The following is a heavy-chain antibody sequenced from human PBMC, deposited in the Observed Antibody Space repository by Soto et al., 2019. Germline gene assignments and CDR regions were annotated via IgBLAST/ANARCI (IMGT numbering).Heavy chain of an antibody. V-gene: IGHV3-23*01. CDR1: GFTFSNYA. J-gene: IGHJ5*02. D-gene: IGHD5-18*01. Sequence: EVQLLESGGGLVQPGGSLRLSCAASGFTFSNYAMSWLRQPPGKGLEWVSAISGSGDRTYYADSVKGRFTISRDNSKNTLYLQMNSLRVEDSAVYYCVKERSGHSYAESWAQGTLVTVSS. CDR3: VKERSGHSYAES. CDR2: ISGSGDRT.